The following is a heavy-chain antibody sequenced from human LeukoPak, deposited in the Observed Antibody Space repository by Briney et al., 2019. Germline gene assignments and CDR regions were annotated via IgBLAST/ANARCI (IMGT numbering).Heavy chain of an antibody. D-gene: IGHD2-2*01. CDR2: IRYDGSNK. CDR1: GFTFSSYG. V-gene: IGHV3-30*02. Sequence: GGSLRLSCAASGFTFSSYGMHWVRQAPGKGLEWVEFIRYDGSNKYYADSVKGRFTISRDNSKNTLYLQMNSLRAEDTAVYYCAKGEYCSSTSCYSNWFDPWGQGTLVTVSS. CDR3: AKGEYCSSTSCYSNWFDP. J-gene: IGHJ5*02.